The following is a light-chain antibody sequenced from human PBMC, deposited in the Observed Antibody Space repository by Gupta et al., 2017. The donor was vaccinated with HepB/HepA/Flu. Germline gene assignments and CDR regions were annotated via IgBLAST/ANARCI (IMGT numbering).Light chain of an antibody. Sequence: EIVLTQSPGTLSLSPGERASLSCRASQSVTSSYLAWYQHKPGQAPRPLIYGASSRATGIPDRFSGSGSGTDFTLTISRLEPEDFAVYYCQQYGSSPWTLGQGTKVEIK. CDR2: GAS. V-gene: IGKV3-20*01. CDR3: QQYGSSPWT. J-gene: IGKJ1*01. CDR1: QSVTSSY.